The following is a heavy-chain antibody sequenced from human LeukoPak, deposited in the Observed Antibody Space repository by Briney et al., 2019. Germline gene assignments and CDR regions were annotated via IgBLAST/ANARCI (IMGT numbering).Heavy chain of an antibody. D-gene: IGHD5-12*01. J-gene: IGHJ4*02. Sequence: PSETMSLTCAVYGGSISSSNWWSWVRQPPGKGLEWIGEIYHSGSTNYNPSLKSRVTISVDKSKNQFSLKLSSVTAADTAVYYCASSIRYSGYEADYWGQGTLVTVSS. CDR1: GGSISSSNW. V-gene: IGHV4-4*02. CDR3: ASSIRYSGYEADY. CDR2: IYHSGST.